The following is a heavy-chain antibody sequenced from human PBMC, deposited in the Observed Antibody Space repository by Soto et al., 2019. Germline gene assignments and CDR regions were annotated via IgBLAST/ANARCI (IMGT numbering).Heavy chain of an antibody. CDR1: GFTFSSYG. D-gene: IGHD6-19*01. CDR3: AKDSSGWYYFDY. J-gene: IGHJ4*02. Sequence: QVQLVESGGGVVQPGRSLRPSCAASGFTFSSYGMHWVRQAPGKGLEWVAVISYDGSNKYYADSVKGRFTISRDNSKNTLYLQMNSLRAEDTAVYYCAKDSSGWYYFDYWGQGTLVTVSS. CDR2: ISYDGSNK. V-gene: IGHV3-30*18.